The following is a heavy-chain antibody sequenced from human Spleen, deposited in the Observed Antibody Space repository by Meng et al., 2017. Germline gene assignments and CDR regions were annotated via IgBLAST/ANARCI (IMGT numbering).Heavy chain of an antibody. Sequence: ASVKVSCKASGYTFTSYYMHWVRQAPGQGLEWMGIINPSGGSTTYAQKFQGRLTMTRDTSTSTVYMQLRSLRSDDTAVYYCARDAEYSGYDLYYFDYWGQGTLVTVSS. D-gene: IGHD5-12*01. CDR1: GYTFTSYY. CDR3: ARDAEYSGYDLYYFDY. CDR2: INPSGGST. J-gene: IGHJ4*02. V-gene: IGHV1-46*01.